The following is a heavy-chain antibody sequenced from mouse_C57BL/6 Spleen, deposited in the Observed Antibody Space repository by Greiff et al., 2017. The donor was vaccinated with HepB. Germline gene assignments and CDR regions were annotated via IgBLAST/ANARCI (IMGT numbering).Heavy chain of an antibody. V-gene: IGHV1-22*01. CDR3: ARLEDGNYGFDY. CDR1: GYTFTDYN. Sequence: DVKLQESGPELVKPGASVKMSCKASGYTFTDYNMHWVKQSHGKSLEWIGYINPNNGGTSYNQKFKGKATLTVNKSSSTAYMELRSLTSEDSAVYYCARLEDGNYGFDYWGQGTTLTVSS. D-gene: IGHD2-1*01. CDR2: INPNNGGT. J-gene: IGHJ2*01.